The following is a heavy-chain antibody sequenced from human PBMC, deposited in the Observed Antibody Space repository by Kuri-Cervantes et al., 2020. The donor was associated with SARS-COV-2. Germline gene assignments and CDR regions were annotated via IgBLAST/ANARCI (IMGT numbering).Heavy chain of an antibody. J-gene: IGHJ4*02. CDR3: ARTYYYDSSGYYPLDY. V-gene: IGHV2-70*11. Sequence: SGPTLVKPTQTLTLTCTFSGFSLSTSGMCVSWIRQPPGKALEWLARIDWDDDKYYSTSLKTRLTISKDTSKSQVVLTMTNMDPVDTATYYCARTYYYDSSGYYPLDYWGQGTLVTVSS. D-gene: IGHD3-22*01. CDR2: IDWDDDK. CDR1: GFSLSTSGMC.